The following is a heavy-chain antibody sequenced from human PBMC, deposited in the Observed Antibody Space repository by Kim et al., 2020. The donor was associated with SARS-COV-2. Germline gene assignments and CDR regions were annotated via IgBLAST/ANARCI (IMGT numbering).Heavy chain of an antibody. D-gene: IGHD4-4*01. J-gene: IGHJ4*02. V-gene: IGHV3-7*03. CDR1: GFTLSSYW. Sequence: GGSLRLSCVASGFTLSSYWMNWVRQAPGKGLEWVANMNEDGSDKYYVDCVKGRFTISRDNAKNSLHLQMNSLRAEDTAMYYCVRAITTASSYWGQGTLVIVSS. CDR2: MNEDGSDK. CDR3: VRAITTASSY.